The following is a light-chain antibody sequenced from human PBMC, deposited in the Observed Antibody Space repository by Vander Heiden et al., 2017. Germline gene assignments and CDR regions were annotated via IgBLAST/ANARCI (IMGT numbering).Light chain of an antibody. CDR2: SAS. CDR3: QQLESSPLFT. V-gene: IGKV1-9*01. CDR1: QGIGSC. J-gene: IGKJ3*01. Sequence: DIQLTQSPSFLSASVGDRVTITCRASQGIGSCLAWYQQKPGKAPKLLIYSASTLRSGVPSRFSGTGSGTDFTLTISSLQPEDFATYYCQQLESSPLFTFGPGTKVDIK.